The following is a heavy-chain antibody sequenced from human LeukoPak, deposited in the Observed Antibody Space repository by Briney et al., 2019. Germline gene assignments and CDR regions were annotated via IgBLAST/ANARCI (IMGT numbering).Heavy chain of an antibody. D-gene: IGHD5-18*01. Sequence: PSETLSLTCTVSGGSISSGGYYWSWIRQHPGKGLEWIGYIYYSGSTYYNPSLKSRVTISVDTSKNQFSLKLSSVTAADTAVYYCARNNRNTAMAYFDYWGQGTLVTVSS. CDR1: GGSISSGGYY. CDR2: IYYSGST. CDR3: ARNNRNTAMAYFDY. J-gene: IGHJ4*02. V-gene: IGHV4-31*03.